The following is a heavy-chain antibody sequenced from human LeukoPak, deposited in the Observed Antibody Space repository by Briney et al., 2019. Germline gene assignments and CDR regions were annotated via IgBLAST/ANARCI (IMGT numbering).Heavy chain of an antibody. Sequence: SGTLSLTCSVSGGSIISSNYWSWIRQPPGKGLEWIGEINHSGSTNYNPSLKSRVTISVDTSKNQFSLKLSSVTAADTAVYYCARGRGELLDYWGQGTLVTVSS. CDR1: GGSIISSNY. V-gene: IGHV4-4*02. CDR2: INHSGST. J-gene: IGHJ4*02. CDR3: ARGRGELLDY. D-gene: IGHD1-26*01.